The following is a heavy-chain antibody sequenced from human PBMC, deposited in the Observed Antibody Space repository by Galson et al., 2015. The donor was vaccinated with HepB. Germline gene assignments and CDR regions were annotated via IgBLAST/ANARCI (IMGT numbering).Heavy chain of an antibody. D-gene: IGHD3-16*01. Sequence: CAISGDSVSNNSAAWNWIRQSPSRGLEWLGRTYYRSKWYYDYAVSVKSRITINPDTSKNQFSLQLSSVAPEDTAVYYCARGPGGRFDSWGQGTLVTVSS. CDR3: ARGPGGRFDS. CDR2: TYYRSKWYY. J-gene: IGHJ4*02. V-gene: IGHV6-1*01. CDR1: GDSVSNNSAA.